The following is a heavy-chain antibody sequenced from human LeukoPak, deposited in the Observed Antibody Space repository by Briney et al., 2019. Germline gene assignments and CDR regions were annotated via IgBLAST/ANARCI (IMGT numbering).Heavy chain of an antibody. V-gene: IGHV4-39*01. CDR2: IYYSGST. J-gene: IGHJ4*02. CDR3: ASTSLSFSSSWFVSDS. CDR1: GGSISSTFYC. Sequence: SETLSLTCTVSGGSISSTFYCWGWIRQPPGKALEWIGSIYYSGSTYYNPSLKSRGTISVDTSKNQFSLNLSSVTAADTAVYFCASTSLSFSSSWFVSDSWGQGTLVTVSS. D-gene: IGHD6-13*01.